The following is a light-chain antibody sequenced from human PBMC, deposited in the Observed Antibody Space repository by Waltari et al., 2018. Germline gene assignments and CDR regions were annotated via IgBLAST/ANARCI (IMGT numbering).Light chain of an antibody. CDR3: MQALQVPPT. Sequence: DIQMTQSPSSLSASVGDRVTITCQASQDISNYLNWYQQKPGKAPKLLIYDASNLETGVPSRFSGSGSGTDFTLKISRVEAEDVGVYYCMQALQVPPTFGGGTKVEI. CDR2: DAS. V-gene: IGKV1-33*01. J-gene: IGKJ4*01. CDR1: QDISNY.